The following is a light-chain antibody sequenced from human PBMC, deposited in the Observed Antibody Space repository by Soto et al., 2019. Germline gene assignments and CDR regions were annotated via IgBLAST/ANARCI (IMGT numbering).Light chain of an antibody. J-gene: IGKJ1*01. Sequence: DIQITQSPSTLSASVGDRFTITWRSSQSISSWLACYQQKPGKAPKLLIYDASSLESGVPSRFSGSGSGTEFPLTISSLQPDDFETYYCQQYNSDPETFGQGTKVDIK. CDR3: QQYNSDPET. CDR1: QSISSW. V-gene: IGKV1-5*01. CDR2: DAS.